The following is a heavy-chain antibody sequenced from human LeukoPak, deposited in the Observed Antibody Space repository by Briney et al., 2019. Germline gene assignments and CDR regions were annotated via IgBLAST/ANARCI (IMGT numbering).Heavy chain of an antibody. CDR2: INPNSGGT. V-gene: IGHV1-2*02. Sequence: GASVKVSCKASGYTFTSYGISWVRQAPGQGLEWMGWINPNSGGTNYAQKFQGRVTMTRDTSISTAYMELSRLRSDDTAVYYCARDWGGGDRYDYWGQGTLVTVSS. CDR3: ARDWGGGDRYDY. J-gene: IGHJ4*02. CDR1: GYTFTSYG. D-gene: IGHD2-21*02.